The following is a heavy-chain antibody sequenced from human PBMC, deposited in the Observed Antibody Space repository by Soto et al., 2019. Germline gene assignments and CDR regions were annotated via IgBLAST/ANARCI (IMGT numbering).Heavy chain of an antibody. CDR1: GFTFSSYA. V-gene: IGHV3-23*01. CDR3: ANTALVVPTAMANCYYMDV. CDR2: ISGSGGST. D-gene: IGHD2-2*01. Sequence: GGSLRLSCAASGFTFSSYAMSWVRQAPGKGLEWVSAISGSGGSTYYADSVKGRFTISRDNFKNTLYLQMNSLRAEDKAVYYCANTALVVPTAMANCYYMDVWGKGTTVTVSS. J-gene: IGHJ6*03.